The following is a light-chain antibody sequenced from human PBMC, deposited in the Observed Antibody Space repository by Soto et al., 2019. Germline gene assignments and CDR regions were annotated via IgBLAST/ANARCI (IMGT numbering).Light chain of an antibody. CDR2: GAS. Sequence: EIVLTQSPGTLSLSPGERATLSCRASQSVSSSYLAWYQQKPGQAPRLLIYGASSRATGIPDRFSGSGYGTDFTLTISRLEPEDFAVYYCQQYGSSYTFGQETKLEIK. CDR3: QQYGSSYT. CDR1: QSVSSSY. J-gene: IGKJ2*01. V-gene: IGKV3-20*01.